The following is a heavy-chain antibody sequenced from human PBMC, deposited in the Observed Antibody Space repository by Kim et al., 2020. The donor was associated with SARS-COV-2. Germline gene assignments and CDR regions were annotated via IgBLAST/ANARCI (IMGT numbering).Heavy chain of an antibody. V-gene: IGHV3-7*01. CDR3: ARHYTDMSYSMDF. CDR2: IKEDGSEI. J-gene: IGHJ6*02. D-gene: IGHD5-18*01. CDR1: GFTFSNYW. Sequence: GGSLRLSCAASGFTFSNYWMTWVRQAPGKGLEWVANIKEDGSEINYIDSVKGRFTISRDKAKNSLYLQMSSLRAEDTAVYCCARHYTDMSYSMDFWGQGTTVTVSS.